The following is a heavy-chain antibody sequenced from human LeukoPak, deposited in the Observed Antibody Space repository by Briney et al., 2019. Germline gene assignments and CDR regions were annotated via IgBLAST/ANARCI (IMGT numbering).Heavy chain of an antibody. D-gene: IGHD1-26*01. J-gene: IGHJ6*02. V-gene: IGHV4-59*12. CDR2: IYYSGST. CDR1: GGSISSDY. CDR3: ARRSLLRTVGYYYALDV. Sequence: SETLSLTCTVSGGSISSDYWSWIRQPPGKGLEWIGYIYYSGSTDYNPSLKGRVTISVDTSKKRFSLKLSSVTAADSAVYYRARRSLLRTVGYYYALDVWGQGTTVTVSS.